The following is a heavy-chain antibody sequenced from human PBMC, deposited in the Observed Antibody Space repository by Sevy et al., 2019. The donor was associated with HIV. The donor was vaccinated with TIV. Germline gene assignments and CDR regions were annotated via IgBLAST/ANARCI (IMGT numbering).Heavy chain of an antibody. D-gene: IGHD5-18*01. CDR1: GGSMRSYY. V-gene: IGHV4-59*01. Sequence: SETLSLTCTVSGGSMRSYYWSWVRQPPGKGLEWIGYIYYSGTTSYNPSLKSRVIISVDTSKNQFSLKLSSVTAADTAIYYCARGDGFSYGPIHSWGQGTLVTVSS. CDR3: ARGDGFSYGPIHS. CDR2: IYYSGTT. J-gene: IGHJ4*02.